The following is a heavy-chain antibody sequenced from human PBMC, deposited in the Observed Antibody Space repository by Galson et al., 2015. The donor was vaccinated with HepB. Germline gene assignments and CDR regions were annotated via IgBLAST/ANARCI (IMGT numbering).Heavy chain of an antibody. CDR3: ARYSGSGFDY. CDR2: IHSDGSST. Sequence: SLRLSCAASGFTFSNYWMHWVRQVPGQGLVWVSCIHSDGSSTNYADSVKGRFTVSRDNAKNTLYLQMNSLRDEDTAVYYCARYSGSGFDYWGQGILVTVSS. CDR1: GFTFSNYW. V-gene: IGHV3-74*01. J-gene: IGHJ4*02. D-gene: IGHD3-10*01.